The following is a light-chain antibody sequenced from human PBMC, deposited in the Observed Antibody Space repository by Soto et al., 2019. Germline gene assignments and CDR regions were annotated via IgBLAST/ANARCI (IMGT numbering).Light chain of an antibody. CDR2: RNN. J-gene: IGLJ1*01. Sequence: QTVVTQSPSASGTPGQRVTISCSGSNSNIGSNTVHWYQQLPGTAPKLLMYRNNQRPSGVPDRFSGSKSGTSASLAISGLQSEDEADYYCAAWDDSLDGYVFGTGTKLTVL. CDR3: AAWDDSLDGYV. V-gene: IGLV1-44*01. CDR1: NSNIGSNT.